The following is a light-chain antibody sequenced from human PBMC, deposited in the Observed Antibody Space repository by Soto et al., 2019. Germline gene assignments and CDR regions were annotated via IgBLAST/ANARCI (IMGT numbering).Light chain of an antibody. J-gene: IGKJ2*01. V-gene: IGKV3-15*01. CDR3: EEFNNWPLYT. Sequence: EIVMTQSPATLSVSPGERASLSCRASQSVSSNLAWYQQKPGQAPRLLMFSASTRASGIPARFSGSGSGTDVTLTISSLQSEDFAVYYGEEFNNWPLYTFGQGTKLESK. CDR2: SAS. CDR1: QSVSSN.